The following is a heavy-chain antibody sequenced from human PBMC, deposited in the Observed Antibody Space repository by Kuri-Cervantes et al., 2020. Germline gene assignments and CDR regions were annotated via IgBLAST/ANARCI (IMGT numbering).Heavy chain of an antibody. CDR1: GYTFTGYY. CDR3: ASIKLWSYGNDDY. CDR2: INPNSGGT. Sequence: ASVKVSCKASGYTFTGYYMHWVRQAPGQGLEWMGWINPNSGGTNYAQKFQGRVTMTRDTSISTAYMELSRLRSDDTAVYYCASIKLWSYGNDDYWGQGTLVTVSS. J-gene: IGHJ4*02. V-gene: IGHV1-2*02. D-gene: IGHD1-1*01.